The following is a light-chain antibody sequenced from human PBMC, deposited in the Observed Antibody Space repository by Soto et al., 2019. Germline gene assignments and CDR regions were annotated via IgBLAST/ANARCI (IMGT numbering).Light chain of an antibody. CDR1: SSDVGNYNY. Sequence: QSALTQPASVSGSPGQSITISCTGTSSDVGNYNYVSWFQQRPDKAPKLMIYGVSSRPSGVSNRFSGSKSGNTASLTISGPQAEDEADYYCTSYTNSSTYVFGTGTKVTVL. J-gene: IGLJ1*01. CDR2: GVS. CDR3: TSYTNSSTYV. V-gene: IGLV2-14*01.